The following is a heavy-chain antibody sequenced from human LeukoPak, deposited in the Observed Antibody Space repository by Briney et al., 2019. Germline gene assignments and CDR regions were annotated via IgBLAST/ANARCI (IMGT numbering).Heavy chain of an antibody. J-gene: IGHJ4*02. V-gene: IGHV3-48*03. CDR3: ARVHYNDSSGYPFDY. D-gene: IGHD3-22*01. CDR1: GFTFSSYE. CDR2: ISSSGSFI. Sequence: GGSLRLSCAASGFTFSSYEMNWVRQAPGKGLEWLSYISSSGSFIYYADSVKGRFTISRDNAKNSVSLQMNSLRAEDTAVYYCARVHYNDSSGYPFDYWGQGTLVTVSS.